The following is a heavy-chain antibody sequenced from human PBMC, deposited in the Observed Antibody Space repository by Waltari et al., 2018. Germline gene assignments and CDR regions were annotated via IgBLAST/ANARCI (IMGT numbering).Heavy chain of an antibody. V-gene: IGHV4-38-2*01. CDR3: ARLGYCSSTSCHRYFQH. D-gene: IGHD2-2*02. J-gene: IGHJ1*01. CDR2: IYHSGST. Sequence: QVQLQESGPGLVKPSETLSLTCAASGSSLSSGYYWAWIRPPPGKGLEWIGSIYHSGSTYYNPSLKSRVTISVDTSKNQFSLKLSSVTAADTAVYYCARLGYCSSTSCHRYFQHWGQGTLVTVSS. CDR1: GSSLSSGYY.